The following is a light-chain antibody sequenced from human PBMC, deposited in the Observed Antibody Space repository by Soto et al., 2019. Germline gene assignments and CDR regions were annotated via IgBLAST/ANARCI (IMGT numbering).Light chain of an antibody. CDR2: KAS. Sequence: DPQMTQSPSILSSSFGDSVTITCRASQTIGTSLAWYQQKPGKAPKLLIYKASSLKSGVPSRSSGSGSGTEFTLTISSLQPDDFATYYCQHYNSYSEAVGQGTRWIS. J-gene: IGKJ1*01. CDR1: QTIGTS. V-gene: IGKV1-5*03. CDR3: QHYNSYSEA.